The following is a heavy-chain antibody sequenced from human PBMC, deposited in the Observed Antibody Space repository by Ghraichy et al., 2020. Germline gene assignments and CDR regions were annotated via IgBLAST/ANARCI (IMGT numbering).Heavy chain of an antibody. D-gene: IGHD2-8*02. J-gene: IGHJ4*02. CDR3: AKSGYCTGNSCYLMEWYFDS. CDR1: GFHFFTYA. CDR2: ITGTGGGT. Sequence: GGSLRLSCAASGFHFFTYAMGWVRQAPGKGLEWVSTITGTGGGTYYADSVKGRFTVSRDNSKNTLYLQINSLRADDTATYYCAKSGYCTGNSCYLMEWYFDSWGQGTLVTVSS. V-gene: IGHV3-23*01.